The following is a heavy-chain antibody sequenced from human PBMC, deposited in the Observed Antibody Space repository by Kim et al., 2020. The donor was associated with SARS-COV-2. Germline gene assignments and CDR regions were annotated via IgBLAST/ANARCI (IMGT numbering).Heavy chain of an antibody. CDR1: GYTFTSYD. CDR2: MNPNSGNT. CDR3: ARAPPYIAVAGTVWFDP. V-gene: IGHV1-8*01. J-gene: IGHJ5*02. Sequence: ASVKVSCKASGYTFTSYDIHWVRQATGQGLEWMGWMNPNSGNTGYAQKFQGRVTMTRNTSISTAYMELSSLRSEDTAVYYCARAPPYIAVAGTVWFDPWGQGTLVTVSS. D-gene: IGHD6-19*01.